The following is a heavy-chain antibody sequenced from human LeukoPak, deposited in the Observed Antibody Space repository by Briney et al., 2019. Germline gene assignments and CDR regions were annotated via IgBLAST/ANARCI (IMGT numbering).Heavy chain of an antibody. V-gene: IGHV4-30-4*01. D-gene: IGHD3-3*01. Sequence: SETLSLTCTVSGGSISSGDYYWSWIRQPPGKGLEWIGYIYYSGSTYYNPSLKSRVTISVDTSKNQFSLKLSSVTAADTAVYYCARGLLYDFWQSIYYYYGMDVWGQGTTVTVSS. CDR1: GGSISSGDYY. J-gene: IGHJ6*02. CDR3: ARGLLYDFWQSIYYYYGMDV. CDR2: IYYSGST.